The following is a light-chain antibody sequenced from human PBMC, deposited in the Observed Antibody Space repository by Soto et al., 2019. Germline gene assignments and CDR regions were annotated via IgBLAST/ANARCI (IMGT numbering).Light chain of an antibody. V-gene: IGKV3-15*01. CDR2: GAS. J-gene: IGKJ1*01. CDR3: QQYYHWRT. Sequence: EIVMTQSPATLSVSPGERATLSCRASQSVSSNLAWYQQKPGQAPRLLIYGASTRATGIPARFSGSGSGSEFTLTISSLQSEDFAIYFCQQYYHWRTFGQGTKVDI. CDR1: QSVSSN.